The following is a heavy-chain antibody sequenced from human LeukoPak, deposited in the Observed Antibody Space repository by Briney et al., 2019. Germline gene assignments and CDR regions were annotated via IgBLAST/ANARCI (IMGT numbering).Heavy chain of an antibody. V-gene: IGHV1-69*02. Sequence: SVKVSCKASGGTFSSYTISWVRQAPGQGLEWMGRIIPILGIANYAQKFQGRVTITADKSTSTAYMELSSLRSEDTAVYYCARGTYDFWSGYSIWGQGTMVTVSS. CDR1: GGTFSSYT. CDR3: ARGTYDFWSGYSI. D-gene: IGHD3-3*01. CDR2: IIPILGIA. J-gene: IGHJ3*02.